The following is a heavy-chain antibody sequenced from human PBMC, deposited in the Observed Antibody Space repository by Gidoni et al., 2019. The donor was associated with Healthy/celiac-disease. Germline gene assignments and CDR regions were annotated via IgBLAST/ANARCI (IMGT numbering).Heavy chain of an antibody. J-gene: IGHJ5*02. Sequence: QVTLKESGPVLVKPTETPTPTCTVAGFPLSNARMGVSWFRQPPGKALEWLAHIFSNDEKSYSTSLKSRLTISKDASKSQVVLTMANMDPVDTATYYCARILGVAAAGYNWFDPWGQGTLVTVSS. CDR2: IFSNDEK. D-gene: IGHD6-13*01. V-gene: IGHV2-26*01. CDR3: ARILGVAAAGYNWFDP. CDR1: GFPLSNARMG.